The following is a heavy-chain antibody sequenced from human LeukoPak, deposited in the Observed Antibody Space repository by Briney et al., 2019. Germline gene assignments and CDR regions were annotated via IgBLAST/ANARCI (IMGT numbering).Heavy chain of an antibody. J-gene: IGHJ4*02. CDR1: GFTFSSYS. Sequence: GGSLRLSCAASGFTFSSYSMNWVRQAPGKGLEWVSSISSSSSYIYYADSVKGRFTISRDNAKNSRYLQMNSLRAEDTAVYYCASFAGMTTVTTVGYWGQGTLVTVSS. CDR3: ASFAGMTTVTTVGY. V-gene: IGHV3-21*01. CDR2: ISSSSSYI. D-gene: IGHD4-11*01.